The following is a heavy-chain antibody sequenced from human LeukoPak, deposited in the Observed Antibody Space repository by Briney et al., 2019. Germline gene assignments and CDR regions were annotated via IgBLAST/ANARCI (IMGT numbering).Heavy chain of an antibody. CDR3: GRGGSSGYNYNAFDV. J-gene: IGHJ3*01. CDR2: ISSSSFI. Sequence: GGSLRLSCAASGFTFTAFTINWVPQAPGKGLEWVSSISSSSFIYFADSVNGRFTISRDISKNSLYLQMNSLRPEDTAVYYCGRGGSSGYNYNAFDVWGQGTRVTVSS. CDR1: GFTFTAFT. V-gene: IGHV3-69-1*02. D-gene: IGHD3-22*01.